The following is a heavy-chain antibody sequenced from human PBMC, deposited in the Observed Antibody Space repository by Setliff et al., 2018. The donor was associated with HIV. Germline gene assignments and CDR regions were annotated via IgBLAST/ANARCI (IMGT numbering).Heavy chain of an antibody. CDR2: IYYSGST. J-gene: IGHJ4*02. Sequence: LSLTCTVSGDSINSGNYYWSWIRQRPGKGLEWIGYIYYSGSTYYSPSLKSRVTISEDTSKNQFSLKMRSVTAADTAVYYCATSPAGEILGSRPFYFDYWGQGTLVTVSS. D-gene: IGHD3-10*01. CDR1: GDSINSGNYY. CDR3: ATSPAGEILGSRPFYFDY. V-gene: IGHV4-31*03.